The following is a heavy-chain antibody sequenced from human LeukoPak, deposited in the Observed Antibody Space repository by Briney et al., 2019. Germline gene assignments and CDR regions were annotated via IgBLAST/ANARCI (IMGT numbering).Heavy chain of an antibody. Sequence: SETLSLTCSVSGGSVDDYTWTWIRQPPGKGLELIGYIHSTGSSNHKPSLRSRVTMSADTSKNEVSLSLRSVTATDPAVYYCARVARAAAAGIAHCDYWGQGKLVTVSS. CDR2: IHSTGSS. V-gene: IGHV4-4*09. CDR3: ARVARAAAAGIAHCDY. J-gene: IGHJ4*02. D-gene: IGHD6-13*01. CDR1: GGSVDDYT.